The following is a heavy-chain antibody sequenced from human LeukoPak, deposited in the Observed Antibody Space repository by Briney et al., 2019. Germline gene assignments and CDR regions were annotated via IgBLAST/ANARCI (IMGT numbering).Heavy chain of an antibody. Sequence: GGSLRLSCAASGFTFSSYWMHWVRQAPGKGLEWVSAISGSGGSTYYADSVKGRFAISRDNSKNTLYLQMNSLRAEDTAVYYCAKDLRGYSYGYFDYWGQGTLVTVSS. V-gene: IGHV3-23*01. CDR1: GFTFSSYW. D-gene: IGHD5-18*01. CDR3: AKDLRGYSYGYFDY. J-gene: IGHJ4*02. CDR2: ISGSGGST.